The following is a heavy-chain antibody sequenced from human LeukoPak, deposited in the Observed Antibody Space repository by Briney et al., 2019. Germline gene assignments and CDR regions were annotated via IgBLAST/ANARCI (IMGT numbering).Heavy chain of an antibody. D-gene: IGHD3-10*01. Sequence: EASVKVSCKASGYTFTGYYMHWVRQAPGQGLEWMGWINPNSGGTNYAQKFQGRVTMTRDTSISTAYMELSRLRSDDTAVYYCARDEADYPKGSDYWGQGTLVTVSS. V-gene: IGHV1-2*02. CDR3: ARDEADYPKGSDY. CDR1: GYTFTGYY. CDR2: INPNSGGT. J-gene: IGHJ4*02.